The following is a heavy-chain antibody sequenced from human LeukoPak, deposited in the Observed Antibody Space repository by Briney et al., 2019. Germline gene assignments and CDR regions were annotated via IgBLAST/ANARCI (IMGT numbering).Heavy chain of an antibody. CDR3: ARDSPVYCSGGSCYGDY. CDR2: ISAYNGNT. V-gene: IGHV1-18*01. Sequence: ASVKVSCKASGYTFTSYGISWVRQAPGQGLEWMGWISAYNGNTNYAQKLQGRVTMTTDTSTSTAYMELRSLRSDDTAVYYCARDSPVYCSGGSCYGDYWGQGTLVTVSS. CDR1: GYTFTSYG. J-gene: IGHJ4*02. D-gene: IGHD2-15*01.